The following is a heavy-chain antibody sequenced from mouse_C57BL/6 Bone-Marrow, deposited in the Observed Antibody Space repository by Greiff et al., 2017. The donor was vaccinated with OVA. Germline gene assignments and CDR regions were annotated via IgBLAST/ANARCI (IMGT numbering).Heavy chain of an antibody. D-gene: IGHD1-1*02. CDR1: GFTFSDSY. CDR2: ISNGGGST. Sequence: EVQGVESGGGLVQPGGSLKLSCAASGFTFSDSYMYWVRQTPEKRLEWVAYISNGGGSTYYPDTVKGRFTISRDNAKNTLYLQMSRLKSEDTAMYYCARQGVASSYWYFDVWGTGTTVTVSS. J-gene: IGHJ1*03. V-gene: IGHV5-12*01. CDR3: ARQGVASSYWYFDV.